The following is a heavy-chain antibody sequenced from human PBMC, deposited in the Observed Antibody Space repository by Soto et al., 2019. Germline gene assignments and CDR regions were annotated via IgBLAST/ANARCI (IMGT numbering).Heavy chain of an antibody. Sequence: SETLSLTCGVSGDSINSDKWWSWIRQPPGKGLQWIGEIYHSGSTKYNPSLKSRVIISVDKSKNQFSLKLSSVTDEDTAVYHCAKDVKNDILTGYYNWFAPWGQGTLVTVSS. CDR3: AKDVKNDILTGYYNWFAP. V-gene: IGHV4-4*02. CDR2: IYHSGST. D-gene: IGHD3-9*01. CDR1: GDSINSDKW. J-gene: IGHJ5*02.